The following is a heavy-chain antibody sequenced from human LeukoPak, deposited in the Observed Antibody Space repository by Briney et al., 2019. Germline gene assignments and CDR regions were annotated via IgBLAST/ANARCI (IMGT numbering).Heavy chain of an antibody. CDR2: IYYSGST. J-gene: IGHJ4*02. CDR3: ALDTIGARPNFDY. V-gene: IGHV4-39*01. D-gene: IGHD4/OR15-4a*01. Sequence: SETLSLTCTVSGGSISSYYWGWIRQPPGKGLEWIGGIYYSGSTYYNPSLKSRVTISVDTSKNQFSLNLSSVTAADTAVYYCALDTIGARPNFDYWGQGTLVTVSS. CDR1: GGSISSYY.